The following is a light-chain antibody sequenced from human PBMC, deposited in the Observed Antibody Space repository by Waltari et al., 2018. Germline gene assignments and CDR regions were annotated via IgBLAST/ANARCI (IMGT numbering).Light chain of an antibody. J-gene: IGKJ4*01. CDR2: AAS. Sequence: DIQLTQSPSFLSASVGDRVTITCRASQGISRYLVWYQQKPGKAPKVPISAASTLQTGVPSRFSGSGSGTDFTLTISSLQPEDFATYYCQQVNGYPLTFGGGTKVEIK. CDR3: QQVNGYPLT. V-gene: IGKV1-9*01. CDR1: QGISRY.